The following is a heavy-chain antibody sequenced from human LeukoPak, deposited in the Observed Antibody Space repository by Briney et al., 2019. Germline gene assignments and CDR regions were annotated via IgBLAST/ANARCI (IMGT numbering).Heavy chain of an antibody. D-gene: IGHD5-18*01. J-gene: IGHJ4*02. CDR2: IWYDGSNK. CDR1: GFTFSSYG. CDR3: ARGSNYGADY. Sequence: GGSLRLSCAASGFTFSSYGMHWVRQVPGKGLEWVALIWYDGSNKYYADSVKGRFTISRDNARNSLYLQMNSLRADDTAVYYCARGSNYGADYWGQGTLVTVSS. V-gene: IGHV3-33*01.